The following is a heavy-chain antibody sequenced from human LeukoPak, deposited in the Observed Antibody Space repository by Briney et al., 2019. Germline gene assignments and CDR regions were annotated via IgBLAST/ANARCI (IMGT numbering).Heavy chain of an antibody. CDR2: IDPNSGDT. V-gene: IGHV1-2*06. D-gene: IGHD5-24*01. CDR3: AGSLITSCGWVQFTAIDI. CDR1: GYTFTGYY. Sequence: GASVKVSCKASGYTFTGYYMHWVRQAPGQGLEYMVRIDPNSGDTNFAQRFQGRVTMTRDTSISAAYMELSRLSYDDTAAYVCAGSLITSCGWVQFTAIDIWGKGTMVTVSS. J-gene: IGHJ3*02.